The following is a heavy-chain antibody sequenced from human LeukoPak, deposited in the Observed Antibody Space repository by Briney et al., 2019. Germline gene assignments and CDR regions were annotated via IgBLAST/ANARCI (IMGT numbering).Heavy chain of an antibody. J-gene: IGHJ4*02. CDR1: GFTFSSHG. Sequence: GGTLRLSCAASGFTFSSHGMNWVRQAPGKGLEWVSGISPSGGITYYTDSVKGRFTISRDNSKNTQSLQMNSLRAEDTAVYYCAKVRYASGWYPADYWGQGTLVIVSS. D-gene: IGHD6-19*01. V-gene: IGHV3-23*01. CDR2: ISPSGGIT. CDR3: AKVRYASGWYPADY.